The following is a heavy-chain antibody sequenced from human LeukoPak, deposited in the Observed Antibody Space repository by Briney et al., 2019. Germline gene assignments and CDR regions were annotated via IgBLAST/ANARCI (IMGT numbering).Heavy chain of an antibody. J-gene: IGHJ4*02. V-gene: IGHV4-31*03. CDR3: AREGIVGTGNYFDY. D-gene: IGHD1-26*01. CDR1: GGSISSGGYY. Sequence: PSQTLSLTCTVSGGSISSGGYYWGWIRQHPGKGLEWIGYIYYSGSTYYNPSLKSRVTISVDTSKNQFSLKLSSVTAADTAADTAVYFCAREGIVGTGNYFDYWGQGTLVTVSS. CDR2: IYYSGST.